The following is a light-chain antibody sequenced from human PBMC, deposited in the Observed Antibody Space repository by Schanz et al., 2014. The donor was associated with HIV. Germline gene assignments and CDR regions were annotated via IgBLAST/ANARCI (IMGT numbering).Light chain of an antibody. V-gene: IGKV1-39*01. Sequence: DIQMTQSPSSLSASVGDRVTITCRASQSISSYLNWYQQKPGKAPKLLIYAASSLQSGVPSRFSGSGSGTDFTLTISSLQPDDFATYYCQQYHSYPPTFGQGTKVEIK. CDR2: AAS. CDR3: QQYHSYPPT. J-gene: IGKJ1*01. CDR1: QSISSY.